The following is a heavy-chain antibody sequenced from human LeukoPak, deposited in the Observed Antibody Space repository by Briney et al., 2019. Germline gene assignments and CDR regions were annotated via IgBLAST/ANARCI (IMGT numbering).Heavy chain of an antibody. D-gene: IGHD3-9*01. Sequence: PSETLSLTCTVSGGSISSSSYYWGWIRQPPGKGLEWIGSIYYSGSTYYNPSLKSRVTISVDTSKNQFSLKLSSVTAADTAVYYCASPHCDILTGYYSPHDAFDIWGQGTMVTVSS. CDR2: IYYSGST. CDR3: ASPHCDILTGYYSPHDAFDI. J-gene: IGHJ3*02. CDR1: GGSISSSSYY. V-gene: IGHV4-39*01.